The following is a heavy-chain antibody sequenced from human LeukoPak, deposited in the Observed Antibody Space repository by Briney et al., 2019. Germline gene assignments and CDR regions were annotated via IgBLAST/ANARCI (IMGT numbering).Heavy chain of an antibody. CDR1: GFTVSSNY. CDR2: IYGGGST. D-gene: IGHD3-22*01. Sequence: PGGSLRLSCAASGFTVSSNYMSWVRQAPGKGLEWVSAIYGGGSTYYADYVKGRFTIDRENSKNTLYLQMNSLRAADTAVYYFAKDSDSSGHSDHWAQGTLVTVSS. J-gene: IGHJ1*01. V-gene: IGHV3-66*01. CDR3: AKDSDSSGHSDH.